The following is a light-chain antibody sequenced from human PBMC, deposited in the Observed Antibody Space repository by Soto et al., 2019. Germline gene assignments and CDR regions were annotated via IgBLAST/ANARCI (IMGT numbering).Light chain of an antibody. Sequence: EIVLTQSPGTLSLSLGERATLSCRASQSVSSSYLAWYQQKPGQAPRLLIHSASSRATGIPDRFSGSESETDFTLTISSLQPEDFAKYSCQQSYSPTSTFGQGTKVDIK. J-gene: IGKJ1*01. CDR1: QSVSSSY. CDR3: QQSYSPTST. V-gene: IGKV3-20*01. CDR2: SAS.